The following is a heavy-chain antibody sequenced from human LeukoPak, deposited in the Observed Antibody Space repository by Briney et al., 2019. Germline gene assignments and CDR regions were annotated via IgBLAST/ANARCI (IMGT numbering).Heavy chain of an antibody. D-gene: IGHD1-20*01. CDR3: AGGLTGYYYYGMDV. J-gene: IGHJ6*02. CDR2: IKQDGSEK. CDR1: GFTFSSYW. V-gene: IGHV3-7*04. Sequence: PGGSLRLSCAASGFTFSSYWMSWVRQAPGKGLEWVANIKQDGSEKYYVDSVKGRSTISRDNAKNSLYLQMNSLRAEDTAVYYCAGGLTGYYYYGMDVWGQGTTVTVSS.